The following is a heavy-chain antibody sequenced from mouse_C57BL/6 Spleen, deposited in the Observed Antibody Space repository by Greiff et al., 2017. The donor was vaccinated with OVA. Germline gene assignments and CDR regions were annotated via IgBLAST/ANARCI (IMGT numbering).Heavy chain of an antibody. J-gene: IGHJ2*01. D-gene: IGHD1-1*01. CDR2: IHPNSGST. V-gene: IGHV1-64*01. Sequence: VQLQQPGAELVKPGASVKLSCKASGYTFTSYRMHWVKQRPGQGLEWIGLIHPNSGSTNYNEKFKSKATLTVDKSSSTAYMQLISLTSEDSAVYYCASATIVEGIDYWGQGTTLTVSS. CDR1: GYTFTSYR. CDR3: ASATIVEGIDY.